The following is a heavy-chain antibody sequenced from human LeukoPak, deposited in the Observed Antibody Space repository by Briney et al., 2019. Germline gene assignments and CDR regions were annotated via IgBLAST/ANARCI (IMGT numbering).Heavy chain of an antibody. CDR1: GGAFSGYY. V-gene: IGHV4-34*01. CDR3: ARALTGTTYYYYYYMDV. J-gene: IGHJ6*03. CDR2: INHSGSI. D-gene: IGHD1-20*01. Sequence: PSETLSLTCAVFGGAFSGYYWSWIRQPPGKGLEWIGEINHSGSINYNPSLKSRVTISVDTSKNQFSLKLSSVTAADTAVYYCARALTGTTYYYYYYMDVWGKGTTVTVSS.